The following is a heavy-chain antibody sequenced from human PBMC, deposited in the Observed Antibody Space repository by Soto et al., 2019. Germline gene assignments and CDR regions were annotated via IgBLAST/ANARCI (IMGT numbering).Heavy chain of an antibody. D-gene: IGHD3-10*01. CDR3: ARGSRLGVLWFAEPPSC. Sequence: QVQLVQSGAEVKKPGSSVKVSCKASGGTFSSYTISWVRQAPGQGLEWMGRIIPILGIANYAQKFQGRVTITAGKATSTAYMELSSLGAEDTAVYYCARGSRLGVLWFAEPPSCWGQGTLVTVSS. J-gene: IGHJ4*02. CDR1: GGTFSSYT. V-gene: IGHV1-69*02. CDR2: IIPILGIA.